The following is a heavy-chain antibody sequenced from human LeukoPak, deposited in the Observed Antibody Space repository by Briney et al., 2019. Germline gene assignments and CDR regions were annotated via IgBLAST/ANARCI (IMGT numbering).Heavy chain of an antibody. Sequence: SETLSLTCTVSGGSISPYYWTWIRQPPGKGLEWIAYIHYSGSANYNPSLKSRVTMSVDTSKNQFSLKLSSVTAADTAVYYCARVLGYCSSTSCYAGDYYYYMDVWGKGTTVTVSS. CDR3: ARVLGYCSSTSCYAGDYYYYMDV. D-gene: IGHD2-2*01. V-gene: IGHV4-59*12. CDR2: IHYSGSA. CDR1: GGSISPYY. J-gene: IGHJ6*03.